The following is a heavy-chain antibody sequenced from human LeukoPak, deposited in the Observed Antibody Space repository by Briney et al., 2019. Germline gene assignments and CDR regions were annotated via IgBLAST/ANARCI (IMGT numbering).Heavy chain of an antibody. Sequence: SETLSLTCAVYGGTFSGYYWSWIRQPPGKGLEWIGEINHSGSTNYNPSLKSRVTISVDTSQNQFSLKLSSVTAADTAVYYCARGLNDSSLWGQGTLVTVSS. CDR2: INHSGST. CDR1: GGTFSGYY. D-gene: IGHD3-22*01. CDR3: ARGLNDSSL. V-gene: IGHV4-34*01. J-gene: IGHJ4*02.